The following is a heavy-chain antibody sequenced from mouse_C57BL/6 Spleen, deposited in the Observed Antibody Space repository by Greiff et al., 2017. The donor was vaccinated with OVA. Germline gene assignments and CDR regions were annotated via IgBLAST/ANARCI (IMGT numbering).Heavy chain of an antibody. Sequence: VKLQESGAELVKPGASVKISCKASGYAFSSYWMNWVKQRPGKGLEWIGQIYPGDGDTNYNGKFKGKATLTADKSSSTAYMQLSSLTSEDSAVYFCARRLYDKGYYYAMDYWGQGTSVTVSS. J-gene: IGHJ4*01. CDR1: GYAFSSYW. D-gene: IGHD2-3*01. V-gene: IGHV1-80*01. CDR3: ARRLYDKGYYYAMDY. CDR2: IYPGDGDT.